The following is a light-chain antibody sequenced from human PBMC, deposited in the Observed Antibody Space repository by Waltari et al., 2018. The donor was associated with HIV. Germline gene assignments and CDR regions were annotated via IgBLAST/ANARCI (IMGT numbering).Light chain of an antibody. J-gene: IGKJ2*01. V-gene: IGKV3-20*01. CDR2: GAS. CDR1: RSVSYNY. CDR3: HQYGLSPYN. Sequence: EIVLTQPPRTLSLSPGKRAPLSCRARRSVSYNYLAWYQQKPGQAPRLLIHGASSRATGIPDRFSGSGSGTDFTLTISRVEPEDVAVYYCHQYGLSPYNFGQGTKLQIK.